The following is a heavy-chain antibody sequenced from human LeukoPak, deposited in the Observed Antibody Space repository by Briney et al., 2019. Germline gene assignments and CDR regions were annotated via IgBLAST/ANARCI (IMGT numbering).Heavy chain of an antibody. CDR1: GYTFTSYD. CDR2: MNPNSGNT. D-gene: IGHD3-22*01. V-gene: IGHV1-8*01. Sequence: ASVKVSCKASGYTFTSYDINWVRQATGQGLEWMGWMNPNSGNTGYAQKFQGRVTMTRNTSISTAYMELSSLISEDTAVYYCARGVYYDSSGYYLVDPWGQGTLVTVSS. J-gene: IGHJ5*02. CDR3: ARGVYYDSSGYYLVDP.